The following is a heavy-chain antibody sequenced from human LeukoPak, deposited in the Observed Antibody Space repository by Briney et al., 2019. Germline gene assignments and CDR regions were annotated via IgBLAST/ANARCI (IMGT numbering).Heavy chain of an antibody. V-gene: IGHV4-61*02. D-gene: IGHD2-2*01. CDR2: FYTSGST. CDR1: GGSISSGSYY. CDR3: ARDSCRSTSCSNFDY. Sequence: PSETLSLTCTVSGGSISSGSYYWSWIRQPAGKGLEWIGRFYTSGSTNYNPSLKSRVTISVDTSKKQFSLKLSSVTAADTAVYYCARDSCRSTSCSNFDYWGQGTLVTVSS. J-gene: IGHJ4*02.